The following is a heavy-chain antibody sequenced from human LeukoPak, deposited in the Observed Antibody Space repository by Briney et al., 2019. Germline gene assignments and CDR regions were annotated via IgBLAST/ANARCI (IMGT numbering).Heavy chain of an antibody. V-gene: IGHV4-59*01. Sequence: SETLSLTCTVSGGSISSYYWSWIRQPPGKGLEWIGYIYYSGSTNYNPSLKSRVTISVDTSKNQFSLKLSSVTAADTAVYYCARAIAAAGIRGVWFDPWGQGTLVTVSS. CDR1: GGSISSYY. D-gene: IGHD6-13*01. J-gene: IGHJ5*02. CDR2: IYYSGST. CDR3: ARAIAAAGIRGVWFDP.